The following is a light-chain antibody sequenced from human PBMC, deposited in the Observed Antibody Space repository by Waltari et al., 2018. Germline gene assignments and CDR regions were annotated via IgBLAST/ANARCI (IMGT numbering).Light chain of an antibody. CDR2: EGS. Sequence: QSVLTQPASVSGSPGQSITISCTGSRSDVGNYNFVSWYQQHPDEAPKLVIYEGSKRPSGIVIRCSGSKSGNTASLTISRLQAEDEADYFCCSYAGSRTPWVFGGGTRVTVL. CDR1: RSDVGNYNF. CDR3: CSYAGSRTPWV. V-gene: IGLV2-23*01. J-gene: IGLJ3*02.